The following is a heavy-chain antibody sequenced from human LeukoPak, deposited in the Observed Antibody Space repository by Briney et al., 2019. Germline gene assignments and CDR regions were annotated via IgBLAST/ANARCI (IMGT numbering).Heavy chain of an antibody. D-gene: IGHD3-9*01. V-gene: IGHV1-2*02. CDR2: INSNSGDT. CDR3: GRDKTGIDY. Sequence: ASVKVSCKTSGYMFTGYYIHWVRRAPGQGLEWMGWINSNSGDTKYAQKFQGRVTMARDTSITTAYMELSSLRSDDTAGYYCGRDKTGIDYWGQGTLVTVSS. CDR1: GYMFTGYY. J-gene: IGHJ4*02.